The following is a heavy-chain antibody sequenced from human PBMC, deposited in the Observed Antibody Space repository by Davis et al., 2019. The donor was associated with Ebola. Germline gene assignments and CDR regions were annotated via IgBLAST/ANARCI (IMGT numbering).Heavy chain of an antibody. Sequence: PSETLSLTCAISGDSVSIKSAGWNWIRQSPSRGLEWLGRTYYSSKWFNDYAVSVKSRITINPDTSVNQFSLQLNSVTPEDTAVYYCAKGVTGVTATKPDYWGQGTLVTVSS. CDR2: TYYSSKWFN. D-gene: IGHD2-21*02. J-gene: IGHJ4*02. CDR1: GDSVSIKSAG. CDR3: AKGVTGVTATKPDY. V-gene: IGHV6-1*01.